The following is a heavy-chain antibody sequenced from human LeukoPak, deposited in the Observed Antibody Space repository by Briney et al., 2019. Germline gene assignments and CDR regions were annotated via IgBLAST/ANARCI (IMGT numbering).Heavy chain of an antibody. Sequence: ASGTLSLTCTVSGGSISSYYWSWIRQPPGKGLEWIGYIYYSGSTNYNPSLKSRVTISVDTSKNQFSLKLSSVTAADTAVYYCAGVISNWFDPWGQGTLVTVSS. J-gene: IGHJ5*02. D-gene: IGHD2/OR15-2a*01. V-gene: IGHV4-59*08. CDR2: IYYSGST. CDR3: AGVISNWFDP. CDR1: GGSISSYY.